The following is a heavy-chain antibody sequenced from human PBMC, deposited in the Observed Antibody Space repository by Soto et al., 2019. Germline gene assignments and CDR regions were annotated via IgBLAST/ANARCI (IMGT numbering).Heavy chain of an antibody. CDR1: GFTFTSSA. CDR3: AADATAWQQMVPSDY. J-gene: IGHJ4*02. D-gene: IGHD2-8*01. V-gene: IGHV1-58*01. CDR2: IAVGSGYT. Sequence: SVKVSCKASGFTFTSSAFQWVRQARGQRLEWIGWIAVGSGYTKVSQRFQDRVTLTRDMSTSTTYMEVSRLTSEDTAIYFCAADATAWQQMVPSDYWGQGTLVTVSS.